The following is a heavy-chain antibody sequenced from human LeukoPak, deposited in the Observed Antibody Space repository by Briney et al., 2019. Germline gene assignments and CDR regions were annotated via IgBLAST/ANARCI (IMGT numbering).Heavy chain of an antibody. CDR3: AGVRAGGNRAFDV. J-gene: IGHJ3*01. CDR2: IDPDASAS. CDR1: GFAFSSYW. Sequence: PGGSLRLSYAASGFAFSSYWMHWVRQVPGEGLVWVSRIDPDASASTYADSVKGRFTISRDNAKNTLWLQMNSLRADDTAVYYCAGVRAGGNRAFDVWGQGTVVAVSS. V-gene: IGHV3-74*01. D-gene: IGHD4-23*01.